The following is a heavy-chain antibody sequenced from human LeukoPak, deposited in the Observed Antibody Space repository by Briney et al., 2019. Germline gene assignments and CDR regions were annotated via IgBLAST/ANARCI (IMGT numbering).Heavy chain of an antibody. J-gene: IGHJ4*02. Sequence: GGSLRLSCAASGFTFSSYSMNWVRQAPGKGLEWVSYISSSSSTIYYADSVKGRFTISRDNAKNSLYLQMNSLRAEDTAVYYCARSRDGYNYDYWGQGTLVTVSS. CDR3: ARSRDGYNYDY. CDR1: GFTFSSYS. CDR2: ISSSSSTI. V-gene: IGHV3-48*04. D-gene: IGHD5-24*01.